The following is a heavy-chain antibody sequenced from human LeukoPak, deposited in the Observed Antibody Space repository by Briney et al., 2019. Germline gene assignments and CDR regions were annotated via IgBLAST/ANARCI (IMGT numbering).Heavy chain of an antibody. J-gene: IGHJ6*03. CDR2: IGVDNGNI. D-gene: IGHD7-27*01. V-gene: IGHV1-18*01. CDR3: ASAPPGVHYYYMHV. CDR1: GYTLASYG. Sequence: ALGKVCCKASGYTLASYGISWMRQAGGQGLEWMGWIGVDNGNINDAQKLQGRVTMPTDTSTSTASMQLSSLRSDDTAVYYCASAPPGVHYYYMHVWGKGPTVPVPS.